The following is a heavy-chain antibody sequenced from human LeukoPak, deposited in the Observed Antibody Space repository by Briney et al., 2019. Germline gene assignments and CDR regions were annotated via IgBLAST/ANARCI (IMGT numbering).Heavy chain of an antibody. CDR1: GYTFTSYY. CDR2: INPSGGST. CDR3: ARDRKGGPYYYYGMDV. J-gene: IGHJ6*02. V-gene: IGHV1-46*01. Sequence: GASVKVSCKASGYTFTSYYMHWVRQAPGQGLEWMGIINPSGGSTSYAQKFQGRVTMTRDTSTSTVYMELSSLRSEDTAVYYCARDRKGGPYYYYGMDVWGQGTTVTVSS. D-gene: IGHD3-16*01.